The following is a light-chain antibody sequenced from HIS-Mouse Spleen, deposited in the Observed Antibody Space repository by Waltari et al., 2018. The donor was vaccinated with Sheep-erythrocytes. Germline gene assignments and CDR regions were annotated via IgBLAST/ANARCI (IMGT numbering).Light chain of an antibody. CDR1: SSDVGGYNY. V-gene: IGLV2-11*01. J-gene: IGLJ3*02. CDR3: CSYAGSYTFWV. CDR2: DVS. Sequence: QSALTQPRSVSGSPGQSVTISCTGTSSDVGGYNYVSWYQQHPGKAPKLMIYDVSKRPSGLPDRFSGSKSGNTASLTISVLQAEDEADYYCCSYAGSYTFWVFGGGTKLTVL.